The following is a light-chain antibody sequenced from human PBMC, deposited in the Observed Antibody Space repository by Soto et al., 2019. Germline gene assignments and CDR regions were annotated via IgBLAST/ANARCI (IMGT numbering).Light chain of an antibody. V-gene: IGLV3-21*02. CDR3: RVWDSDSDHWV. CDR1: NIGRKS. Sequence: SYELTQPPSVSVDPGQTARITCGGSNIGRKSVHWYQQKPGQAPVLVVYDDRDRPSGIPERFSGSNSGNTATLTISRVEAGDEADYYCRVWDSDSDHWVFGGGTKLTVL. CDR2: DDR. J-gene: IGLJ3*02.